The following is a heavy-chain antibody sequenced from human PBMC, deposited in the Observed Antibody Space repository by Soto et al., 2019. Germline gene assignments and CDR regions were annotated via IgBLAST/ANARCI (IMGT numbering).Heavy chain of an antibody. V-gene: IGHV1-69*01. CDR1: GGTFSSYA. J-gene: IGHJ4*02. CDR3: ASPFYARLRLGESSLLPLNY. D-gene: IGHD3-16*02. CDR2: IIPIFGTA. Sequence: QVQLVQSGAEVKKPGSSVKVSCKASGGTFSSYAISWVRQAPGQGLEWMGGIIPIFGTANYAQKFQGRVTITADESTSTAYMELSSLRSEDTAVYYCASPFYARLRLGESSLLPLNYWGQGTLVTVSS.